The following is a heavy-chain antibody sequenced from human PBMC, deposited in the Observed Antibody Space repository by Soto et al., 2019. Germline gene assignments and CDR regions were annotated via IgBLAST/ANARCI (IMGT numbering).Heavy chain of an antibody. CDR1: GFTFSSYA. CDR2: ISYDGSNK. D-gene: IGHD6-13*01. Sequence: GSLRLSCAASGFTFSSYAMHWVRQAPGKGLEWVAVISYDGSNKDYADSVKGRFTISRDNSMNTLYLQMNSLRAEDTAVYYCARTFSSSWPPLFDYWGQGTLVTVSS. V-gene: IGHV3-30-3*01. CDR3: ARTFSSSWPPLFDY. J-gene: IGHJ4*02.